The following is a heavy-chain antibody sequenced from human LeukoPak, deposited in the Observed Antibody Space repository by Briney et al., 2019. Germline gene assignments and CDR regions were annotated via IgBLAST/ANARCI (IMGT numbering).Heavy chain of an antibody. CDR1: GFTFSTYV. CDR2: ISYDGSNK. Sequence: GGSLRLSCAASGFTFSTYVIHWVRQAPGKGLEWVAVISYDGSNKYYADSVKGRFTISRDNSRNTLYLQMNSLKTEDTAVYYCTTDVLDRDFWSGGGWFDPWGQGTLVTVSS. CDR3: TTDVLDRDFWSGGGWFDP. D-gene: IGHD3-3*01. V-gene: IGHV3-30-3*01. J-gene: IGHJ5*02.